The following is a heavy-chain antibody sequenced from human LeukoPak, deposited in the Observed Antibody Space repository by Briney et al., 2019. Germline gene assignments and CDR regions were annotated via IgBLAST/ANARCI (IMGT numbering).Heavy chain of an antibody. J-gene: IGHJ4*02. CDR2: ISSSGSTI. CDR3: ARDPSAFGELSKIADY. V-gene: IGHV3-11*04. Sequence: GGSLRLSCAASEFTFSDYYMSWIRQAPGKGLEWVSYISSSGSTIYYADSVKGRFTISRDNAKNSLYLQMNSLRAEDTAVYYCARDPSAFGELSKIADYWGQGTLVTVSS. CDR1: EFTFSDYY. D-gene: IGHD3-10*01.